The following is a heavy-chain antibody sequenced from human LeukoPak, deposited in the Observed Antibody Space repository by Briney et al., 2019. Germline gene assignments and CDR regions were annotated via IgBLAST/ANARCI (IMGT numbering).Heavy chain of an antibody. CDR1: GFKFSSYA. J-gene: IGHJ4*02. CDR2: ISYDGSNK. Sequence: GGSLRLSCAASGFKFSSYAMQWVRQDPGKGLEWVAVISYDGSNKYYADSVKGRFTISRDNSKNTLYLQMNSLRAEDTAVYYCAARGVATFDYWGQGTLVTVSS. CDR3: AARGVATFDY. V-gene: IGHV3-30-3*01. D-gene: IGHD5-12*01.